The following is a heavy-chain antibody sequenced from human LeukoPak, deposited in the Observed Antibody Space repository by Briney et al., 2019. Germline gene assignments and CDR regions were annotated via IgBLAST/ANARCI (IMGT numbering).Heavy chain of an antibody. CDR1: GGSISSSSYY. Sequence: DPSETLSLTCTVYGGSISSSSYYWGWIRQPPGKGLEWIGSIYYSGSTYYNPSLKSRVTISVDTSKNQFSLKLSSVTAADTAVYYCASYYDSSGYYYADDAFDIWGQGTMVTVSS. CDR3: ASYYDSSGYYYADDAFDI. V-gene: IGHV4-39*07. CDR2: IYYSGST. D-gene: IGHD3-22*01. J-gene: IGHJ3*02.